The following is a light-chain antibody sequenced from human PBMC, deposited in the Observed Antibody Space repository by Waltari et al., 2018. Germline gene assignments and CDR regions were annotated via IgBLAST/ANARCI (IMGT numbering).Light chain of an antibody. CDR3: QQYNTWPPIH. Sequence: EIVMTQSPATLSVSPGERATLSCRASQSVSSNLAWYQQKPGQTPRLLIYEASTRPTGIPARFRGSWSGTEFTLSISSLQSEDFAVYYCQQYNTWPPIHFGQGTRLEIK. CDR2: EAS. V-gene: IGKV3-15*01. CDR1: QSVSSN. J-gene: IGKJ5*01.